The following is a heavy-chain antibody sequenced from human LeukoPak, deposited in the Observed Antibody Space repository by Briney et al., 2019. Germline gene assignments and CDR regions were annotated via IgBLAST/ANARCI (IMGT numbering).Heavy chain of an antibody. CDR1: GYTFTNYY. D-gene: IGHD2-2*01. Sequence: ASVKVSCKAFGYTFTNYYMHWVRRAPGQGLEWMGWINPNSGGTNYAQNFRGRVTMTRDTSISTAYMELNRLTSDDTAVYYCARDSSTSCGYWGQGTLATVSS. CDR3: ARDSSTSCGY. CDR2: INPNSGGT. J-gene: IGHJ4*02. V-gene: IGHV1-2*02.